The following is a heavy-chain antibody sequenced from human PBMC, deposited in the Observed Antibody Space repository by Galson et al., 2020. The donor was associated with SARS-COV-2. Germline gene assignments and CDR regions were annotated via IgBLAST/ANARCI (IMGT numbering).Heavy chain of an antibody. V-gene: IGHV4-31*03. CDR3: ARDSPGGDGMDV. D-gene: IGHD2-21*01. CDR2: IYYSGST. J-gene: IGHJ6*02. Sequence: ETSETLSLTCTVSGGYISSGGYYWSWLRQHPGKGLEWIGYIYYSGSTYYNPSLKSRVTISVDTSKNQFSLKLSSVTAADTAVYYCARDSPGGDGMDVWGQGTTVTVSS. CDR1: GGYISSGGYY.